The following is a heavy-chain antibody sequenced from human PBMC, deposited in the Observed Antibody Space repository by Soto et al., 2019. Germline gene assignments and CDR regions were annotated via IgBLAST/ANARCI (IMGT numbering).Heavy chain of an antibody. CDR3: ARLGANSGSARGLGYYYYGMDV. J-gene: IGHJ6*02. Sequence: QVQLQQWGAGLLKPSETLSLTCAVYGGSFSGYYWSWIRQPPGKGLEWIGEINHSGSTNYNPSLKSRVTISVDTSKNQFSLKLSSVTAADTAVYYCARLGANSGSARGLGYYYYGMDVWGQGTTVTVSS. D-gene: IGHD6-6*01. CDR1: GGSFSGYY. CDR2: INHSGST. V-gene: IGHV4-34*01.